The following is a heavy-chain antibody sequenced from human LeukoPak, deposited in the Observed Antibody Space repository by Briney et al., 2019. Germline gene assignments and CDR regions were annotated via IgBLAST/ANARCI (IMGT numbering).Heavy chain of an antibody. CDR3: ARGGAAAGTGYYYYYMDV. CDR1: GGSFSGYY. J-gene: IGHJ6*03. CDR2: INHSGST. V-gene: IGHV4-34*01. Sequence: PSETLSLTCAVYGGSFSGYYWSWIRQPPGKGLEWIGEINHSGSTNYNPSLKSRVTISVDTSKNQFSLKLSSVTAADTAVYYCARGGAAAGTGYYYYYMDVWGKGTTVTISS. D-gene: IGHD6-13*01.